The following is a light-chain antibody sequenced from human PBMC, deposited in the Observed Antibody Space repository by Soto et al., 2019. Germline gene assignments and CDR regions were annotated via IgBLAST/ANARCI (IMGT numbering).Light chain of an antibody. V-gene: IGKV3D-15*01. CDR3: QQYKSWPIT. CDR1: QNVDRD. Sequence: EIVMTQSPAILSVTPGESATLSCRASQNVDRDLVWYVQKPGQAPRRLIFGASTWGTGVPPRFTGSGSGTEFTLTISSLQSEDFAIYYCQQYKSWPITFGQGTRLEI. J-gene: IGKJ5*01. CDR2: GAS.